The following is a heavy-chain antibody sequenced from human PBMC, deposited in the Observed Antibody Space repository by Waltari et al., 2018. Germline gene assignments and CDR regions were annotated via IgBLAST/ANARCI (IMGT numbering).Heavy chain of an antibody. CDR3: ARNYGSGSYYLYYFDY. J-gene: IGHJ4*02. CDR2: IYTSGRT. V-gene: IGHV4-4*07. Sequence: QVQLQESGPGLVKPSETLSLTCTVSGGSISSYYWSWIRQPAGKGLEWIGRIYTSGRTNYNPSRKSRVTMSVDTSKNQFSLKLSSVTAADTAVYYCARNYGSGSYYLYYFDYWGQGTLVTVSS. D-gene: IGHD3-10*01. CDR1: GGSISSYY.